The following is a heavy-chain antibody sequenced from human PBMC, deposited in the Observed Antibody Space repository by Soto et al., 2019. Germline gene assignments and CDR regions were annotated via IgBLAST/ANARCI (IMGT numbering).Heavy chain of an antibody. CDR3: AGAAAGTGWFVP. D-gene: IGHD6-13*01. J-gene: IGHJ5*02. CDR2: IYYSGST. Sequence: SETLSLTCTVSGGSISSSSYYWGWIRQPPGRGLEWIGSIYYSGSTYYNPSLKSRVTISVDTSKNQFSLKLSSVTAAETAVYYCAGAAAGTGWFVPWGQGTLVTVSS. CDR1: GGSISSSSYY. V-gene: IGHV4-39*01.